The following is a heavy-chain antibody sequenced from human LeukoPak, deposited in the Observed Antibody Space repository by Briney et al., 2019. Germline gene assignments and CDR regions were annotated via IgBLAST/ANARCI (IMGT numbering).Heavy chain of an antibody. CDR3: ARGIGHCSSTSCYRRYFDY. Sequence: KPSETLSLTCAVYGGSFSGYYWSWIRQPPGKGLEWIGEINHSGSTNYNPSLKSRVTISIDTSKNQFSLKLSSVTAADTAVYYCARGIGHCSSTSCYRRYFDYWGQGTLVTVSS. J-gene: IGHJ4*02. V-gene: IGHV4-34*01. D-gene: IGHD2-2*01. CDR1: GGSFSGYY. CDR2: INHSGST.